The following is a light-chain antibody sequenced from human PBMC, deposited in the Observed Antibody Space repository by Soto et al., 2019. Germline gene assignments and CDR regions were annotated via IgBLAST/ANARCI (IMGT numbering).Light chain of an antibody. J-gene: IGLJ3*02. CDR1: SSNIGAGYD. Sequence: QAVVTQPPSVSGAPGQRVTISCTGSSSNIGAGYDVHWYQQLPGTAPKLLIYGNSNRPSGVPDRFSGSKSGTSASLAITGLQAEDEADYYCQSYDSSRRGSVFGGGTKLTVL. CDR3: QSYDSSRRGSV. CDR2: GNS. V-gene: IGLV1-40*01.